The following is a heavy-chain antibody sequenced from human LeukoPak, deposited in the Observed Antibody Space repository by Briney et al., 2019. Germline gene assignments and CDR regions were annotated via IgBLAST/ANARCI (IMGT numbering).Heavy chain of an antibody. J-gene: IGHJ4*02. D-gene: IGHD2-15*01. CDR3: AKDGPLYCSGGSCQDPAVDY. V-gene: IGHV3-21*06. CDR1: GFTFSDYT. Sequence: GGSLRLSCAASGFTFSDYTMTWVRQAPGKGLEWVSSLDPTTKYIYSADSLQGRFTISRDNARNSVFLQMNSLRAGDTAVYYCAKDGPLYCSGGSCQDPAVDYWGQGNPGHRLL. CDR2: LDPTTKYI.